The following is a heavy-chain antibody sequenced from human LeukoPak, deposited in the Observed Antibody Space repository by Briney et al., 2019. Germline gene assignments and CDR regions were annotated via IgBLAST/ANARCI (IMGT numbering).Heavy chain of an antibody. Sequence: TGGSLRLSCAASGFTFSSYHMNWVRQAPGKGLEWVSYISSSGSTIYYADSVKGRFTISRDNAKNSLYLQMNSLRDDDTAVYYCARGMVVAARDYWGQGTLVIVSS. V-gene: IGHV3-48*02. CDR1: GFTFSSYH. CDR3: ARGMVVAARDY. D-gene: IGHD2-15*01. J-gene: IGHJ4*02. CDR2: ISSSGSTI.